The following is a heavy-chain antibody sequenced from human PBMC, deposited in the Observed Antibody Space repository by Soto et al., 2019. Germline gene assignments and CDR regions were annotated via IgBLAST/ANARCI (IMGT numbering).Heavy chain of an antibody. D-gene: IGHD3-10*01. V-gene: IGHV4-31*03. CDR3: ARDGDYFGSGRPPLLSQ. Sequence: QVQLQESGPGLVKPAQTLSLTCTVSGGSITSGGYCWTWIRQHPVKGLEWMGHIYYSVSTSYNPSLKSRITTSIDTSQNQVSLKLTSGTAADTAGYYCARDGDYFGSGRPPLLSQWGQGNLVTVSS. J-gene: IGHJ4*02. CDR2: IYYSVST. CDR1: GGSITSGGYC.